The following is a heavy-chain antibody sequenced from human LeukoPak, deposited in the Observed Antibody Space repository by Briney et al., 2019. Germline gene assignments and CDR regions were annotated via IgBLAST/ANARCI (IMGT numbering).Heavy chain of an antibody. J-gene: IGHJ4*02. V-gene: IGHV3-74*01. CDR2: ITSDGSVT. CDR3: ASFACSSGTCYDYFDY. D-gene: IGHD2-15*01. Sequence: PGGSLRLSCAASGFTFSTFWMHWVRQAPGKGLAWVSRITSDGSVTSYADSVKGRFTISRDNAKNTVYLQMNSLRAEDTAVYYCASFACSSGTCYDYFDYWGQGNLVTVSS. CDR1: GFTFSTFW.